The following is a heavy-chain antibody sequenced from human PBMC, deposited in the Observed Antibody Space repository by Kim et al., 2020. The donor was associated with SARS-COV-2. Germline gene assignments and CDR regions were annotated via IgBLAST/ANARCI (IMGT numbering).Heavy chain of an antibody. D-gene: IGHD3-3*01. CDR3: ARDLESDRCMDV. J-gene: IGHJ6*02. Sequence: YAQKNQGRVTMTRDTSTSTIDMELSSLRSKDTAVYYCARDLESDRCMDVWGQGTTVTVSS. V-gene: IGHV1-46*01.